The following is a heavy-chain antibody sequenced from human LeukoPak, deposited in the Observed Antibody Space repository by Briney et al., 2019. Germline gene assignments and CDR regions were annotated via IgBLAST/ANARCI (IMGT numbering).Heavy chain of an antibody. CDR3: ARDGHVSGWYYFDY. D-gene: IGHD6-19*01. Sequence: PGRSLRLSCAASGFTFSSYTMYWVRQAPGKGLEWVAVISYDGSNKYYADSVKGRFTISRDNAKNTLYLQMNSLRAEDTAVYYCARDGHVSGWYYFDYWGQGIQVTVSS. J-gene: IGHJ4*02. CDR2: ISYDGSNK. V-gene: IGHV3-30-3*01. CDR1: GFTFSSYT.